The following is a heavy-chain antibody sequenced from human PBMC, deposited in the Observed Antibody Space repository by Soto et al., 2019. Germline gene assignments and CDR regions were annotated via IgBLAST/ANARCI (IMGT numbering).Heavy chain of an antibody. CDR3: ARGGGYSYGPFDY. D-gene: IGHD5-18*01. Sequence: EVQLVESGGGLVQPGGSLRLSFAASGFTFTSYWMHWVRTAPGKGLVWVSHINGDGSTTSYADAVKGRFTISRDNAKNTLYLQMNSRSAEDTAVYYCARGGGYSYGPFDYWGPGALVTGSS. CDR1: GFTFTSYW. V-gene: IGHV3-74*01. CDR2: INGDGSTT. J-gene: IGHJ4*02.